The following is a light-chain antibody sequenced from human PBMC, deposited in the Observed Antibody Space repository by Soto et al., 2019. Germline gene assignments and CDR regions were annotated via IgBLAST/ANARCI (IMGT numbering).Light chain of an antibody. V-gene: IGKV1-9*01. J-gene: IGKJ4*01. CDR3: QQLTSYPLT. CDR2: AAS. CDR1: QGISSY. Sequence: IQLTQSPSSLSASVGDRVTITCRASQGISSYLAWYQQKPGKAPKLLIYAASTLQIGVPSRFSGSGSGTDFTLTISSLQPEDFATYYCQQLTSYPLTFGGGTKVEIK.